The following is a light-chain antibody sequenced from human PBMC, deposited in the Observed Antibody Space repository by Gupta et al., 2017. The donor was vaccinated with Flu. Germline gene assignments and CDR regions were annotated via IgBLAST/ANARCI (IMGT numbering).Light chain of an antibody. CDR3: QSYDGSRHGV. CDR1: SGNIANNY. J-gene: IGLJ2*01. Sequence: FMLTQPHSVSESPGTTVTISCTRSSGNIANNYVQWYQQRPGSAPTTVIYDDDQRPSGVPDRCSGSIDRSSNSASLTISGLKTEDEADYYCQSYDGSRHGVFGGGTKLTVL. V-gene: IGLV6-57*03. CDR2: DDD.